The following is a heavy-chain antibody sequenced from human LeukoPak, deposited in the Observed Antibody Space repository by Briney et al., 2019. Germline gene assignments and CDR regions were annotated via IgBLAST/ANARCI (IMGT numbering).Heavy chain of an antibody. Sequence: PSETLSLTRTVSGGSISSSSYYWGWIRQPPGKGLEWIGSIYYSGSTYYNPSLKSRVTISVDTSKNQFSLKLSSVTAADTAVYYCARQGRYSHGPVNWFDPWGQGTLVTVSS. D-gene: IGHD5-18*01. J-gene: IGHJ5*02. CDR2: IYYSGST. CDR3: ARQGRYSHGPVNWFDP. CDR1: GGSISSSSYY. V-gene: IGHV4-39*01.